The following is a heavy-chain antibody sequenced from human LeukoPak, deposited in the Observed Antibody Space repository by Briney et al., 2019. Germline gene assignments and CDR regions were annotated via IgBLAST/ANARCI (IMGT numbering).Heavy chain of an antibody. CDR3: ARDRYQPLLPGYYNGMDV. J-gene: IGHJ6*02. CDR1: GFTFSSYW. CDR2: IKQDGSEK. Sequence: GGSLRLSCAASGFTFSSYWMSWVRQAPGKGLEWVANIKQDGSEKYYVDSVKGRFTISRDNAKNSLYLQMNSLRAEDPAVYYCARDRYQPLLPGYYNGMDVWGQGTTVTVSS. D-gene: IGHD2-15*01. V-gene: IGHV3-7*01.